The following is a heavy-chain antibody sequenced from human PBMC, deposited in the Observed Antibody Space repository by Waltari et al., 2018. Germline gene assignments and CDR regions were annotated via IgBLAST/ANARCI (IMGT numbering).Heavy chain of an antibody. J-gene: IGHJ4*02. D-gene: IGHD3-10*01. Sequence: EVQLLESGGGLVQPGGSLRLSCAASGFTFRNYAMTWVRQAPGKGLEWVSTMRGTVGSTYYADCVKGRFTISRDNAENTLFLQLNSLRAGDTAIYFCARDPGVVGSRSYYFDYWGQGSLVTVSS. CDR1: GFTFRNYA. CDR3: ARDPGVVGSRSYYFDY. V-gene: IGHV3-23*01. CDR2: MRGTVGST.